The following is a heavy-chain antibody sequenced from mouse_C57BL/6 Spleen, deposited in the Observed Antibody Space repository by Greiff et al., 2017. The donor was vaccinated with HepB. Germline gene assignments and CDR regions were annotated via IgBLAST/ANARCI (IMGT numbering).Heavy chain of an antibody. J-gene: IGHJ2*01. V-gene: IGHV1-50*01. CDR2: IDPSDSYT. Sequence: QVQLQQSGAELVKPGASVKLSCKASGYTFTSYWMQWVKQRPGQGLEWIGEIDPSDSYTNYNQKFKGKATLTVDTSSSTAYMQLSSLTSEDSAVYYCAANWPYWGQGTTLTVSS. CDR3: AANWPY. CDR1: GYTFTSYW. D-gene: IGHD4-1*01.